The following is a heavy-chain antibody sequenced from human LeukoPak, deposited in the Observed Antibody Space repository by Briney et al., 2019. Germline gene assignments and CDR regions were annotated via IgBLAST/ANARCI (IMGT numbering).Heavy chain of an antibody. CDR3: GRRTYYDTLTGYTYWYFDL. V-gene: IGHV4-59*11. D-gene: IGHD3-9*01. Sequence: PSETLSLTCTVSGGSISSHYWSWIRQPPGKRLEWIGYTSYSGSTDYNPSLKSRVTMSVDTSKNQFSLKLSSVTAAGTAVYYCGRRTYYDTLTGYTYWYFDLWGRGTLVTVSS. J-gene: IGHJ2*01. CDR1: GGSISSHY. CDR2: TSYSGST.